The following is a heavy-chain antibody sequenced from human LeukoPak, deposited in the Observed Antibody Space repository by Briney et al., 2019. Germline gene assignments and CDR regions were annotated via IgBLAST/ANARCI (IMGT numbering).Heavy chain of an antibody. V-gene: IGHV3-30*18. CDR3: AKGIDYDSSGYYYYYGMDV. Sequence: GGSLRLSCAASGFTFSSYGMHWVRQAPGKGLEWVAVISYDGSNKYYADSVKGRFTISRDNSKNTLYLQMNSLRAEDTAVYYCAKGIDYDSSGYYYYYGMDVWGQGTTVTVSS. CDR1: GFTFSSYG. J-gene: IGHJ6*02. D-gene: IGHD3-22*01. CDR2: ISYDGSNK.